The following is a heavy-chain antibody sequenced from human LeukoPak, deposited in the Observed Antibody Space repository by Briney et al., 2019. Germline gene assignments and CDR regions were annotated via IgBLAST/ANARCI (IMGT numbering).Heavy chain of an antibody. CDR2: IYHSGST. J-gene: IGHJ5*02. CDR3: ARVIVPAAMPVGWFDP. D-gene: IGHD2-2*01. CDR1: GGSISSGGYS. Sequence: SETLSLTCAVSGGSISSGGYSWSWIRQPPGKGLEWIGYIYHSGSTYYNPSLKSRVTISVDRSKNQFSLKLSSVTAADTAVYYCARVIVPAAMPVGWFDPWGQGTLVTVSS. V-gene: IGHV4-30-2*01.